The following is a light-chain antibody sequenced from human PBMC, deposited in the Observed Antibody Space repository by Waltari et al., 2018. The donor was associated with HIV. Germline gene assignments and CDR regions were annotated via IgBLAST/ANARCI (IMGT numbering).Light chain of an antibody. CDR3: QQYNNWYRNT. CDR2: GAS. J-gene: IGKJ2*01. V-gene: IGKV3-15*01. CDR1: HSVSSN. Sequence: EIVMTQSTATLSMSPGLRATLSCRASHSVSSNVARYQQKTGQAPRLLIYGASTKATAMPARFIGSGSGTVFTLTISSLQYEDFAAYYCQQYNNWYRNTFGQGTKLEIK.